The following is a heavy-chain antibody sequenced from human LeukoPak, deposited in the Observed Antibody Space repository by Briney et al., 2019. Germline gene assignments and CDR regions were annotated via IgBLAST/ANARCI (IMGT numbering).Heavy chain of an antibody. CDR3: AKDYYEDTVMVKFDY. CDR2: ISGSGGST. J-gene: IGHJ4*02. Sequence: GGSLRLSCAASGFTFSSYAMSWVRQAPGKGLEWVSSISGSGGSTYYADSVKGRFTISRDTSKNTLYLQMNSLRAEDTAVYYCAKDYYEDTVMVKFDYWGQGTLVTVSS. D-gene: IGHD5-18*01. CDR1: GFTFSSYA. V-gene: IGHV3-23*01.